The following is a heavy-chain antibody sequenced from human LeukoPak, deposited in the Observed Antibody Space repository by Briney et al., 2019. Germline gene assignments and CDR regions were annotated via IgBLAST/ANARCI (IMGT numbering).Heavy chain of an antibody. Sequence: GASVKVSCKASGYTFTGYYMHWVRQAPGQGLEWMGWINPNSGGTNYAQKFQGRVTMTRDTSISTAYMELSRLRSDDTAVYYCARDHGERELLSGVDWFDPWGQGTLVTVSS. J-gene: IGHJ5*02. V-gene: IGHV1-2*02. CDR1: GYTFTGYY. CDR3: ARDHGERELLSGVDWFDP. CDR2: INPNSGGT. D-gene: IGHD1-26*01.